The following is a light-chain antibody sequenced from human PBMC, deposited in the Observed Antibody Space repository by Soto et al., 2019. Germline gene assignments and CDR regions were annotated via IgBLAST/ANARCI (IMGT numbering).Light chain of an antibody. J-gene: IGLJ1*01. V-gene: IGLV1-40*01. CDR2: GNS. CDR1: SSTIGAHYD. CDR3: QSYDNSLSVYV. Sequence: SVLTQPPSVSGAPAQRVTISCTGSSSTIGAHYDVHWYQQLPGTAPKLLTSGNSNRPSVVPDRFSGSKSVTSASLAITGTPAEVEGDYYCQSYDNSLSVYVFGTGTKVTVL.